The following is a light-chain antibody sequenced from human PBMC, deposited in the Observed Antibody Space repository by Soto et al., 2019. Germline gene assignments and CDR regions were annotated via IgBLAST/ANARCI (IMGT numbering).Light chain of an antibody. J-gene: IGKJ3*01. CDR3: QQYDNLPLT. CDR1: QDISNY. V-gene: IGKV1-33*01. Sequence: DIQMTQSPSSLSASVGDRVTITCQASQDISNYLNWYQQKPGKAPKLLIYDASNLETGVPSTFSGSGSGTHFTFTISSLQPEDVATYYCQQYDNLPLTFGPGTKVDIK. CDR2: DAS.